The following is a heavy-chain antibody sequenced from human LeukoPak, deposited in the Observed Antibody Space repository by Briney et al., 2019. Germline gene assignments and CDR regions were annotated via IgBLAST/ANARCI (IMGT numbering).Heavy chain of an antibody. CDR2: VHGRN. Sequence: PGGSLRLSCAASGFIFRNYAMSWVRQAPGKGLEWVSTVHGRNYYADSVKGRFTISRDDSRSTLYLQMDNLRAEDTAVYYCARGTPTNYDILTGYPFDAFDIWGQGTMVTVSS. J-gene: IGHJ3*02. V-gene: IGHV3-23*01. CDR3: ARGTPTNYDILTGYPFDAFDI. CDR1: GFIFRNYA. D-gene: IGHD3-9*01.